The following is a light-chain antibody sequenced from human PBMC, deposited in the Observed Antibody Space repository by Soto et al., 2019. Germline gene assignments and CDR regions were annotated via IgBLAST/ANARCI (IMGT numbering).Light chain of an antibody. CDR3: GSFTTNRIWV. J-gene: IGLJ3*02. CDR2: GXN. Sequence: ALTYPASVSVSPGQTITMSCTGSNSDFGDDKYVSWYQQQPGKGPTVLIXGXNXRXXGXXXRXXGSXSDDTASLTISGLLVEDEAAYICGSFTTNRIWVFGGGSKVTVL. CDR1: NSDFGDDKY. V-gene: IGLV2-14*01.